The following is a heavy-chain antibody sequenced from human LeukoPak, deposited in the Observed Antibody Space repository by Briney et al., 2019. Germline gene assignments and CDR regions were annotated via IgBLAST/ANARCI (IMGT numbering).Heavy chain of an antibody. D-gene: IGHD5-18*01. CDR3: ARVTRGYSYGPYYYGMDV. Sequence: SETLSLTCAVYGGSFSGYYWSWIRQPPGKGLEWIGEINHSGSTNYNPSLKSRVTISVDTSKNQFSLKLSSVTAADTAVYYCARVTRGYSYGPYYYGMDVWGQGTTVTVSS. J-gene: IGHJ6*02. CDR2: INHSGST. V-gene: IGHV4-34*01. CDR1: GGSFSGYY.